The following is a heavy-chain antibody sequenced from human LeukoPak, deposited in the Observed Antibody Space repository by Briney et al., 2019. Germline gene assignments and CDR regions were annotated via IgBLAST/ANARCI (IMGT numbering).Heavy chain of an antibody. CDR3: ARHIAIAGLRGFDY. V-gene: IGHV4-34*01. CDR2: INHSGST. J-gene: IGHJ4*02. D-gene: IGHD6-19*01. Sequence: SETLSLTCAVYGVSFSGYYWSWIRQPPGKGLEWIGEINHSGSTNYNPSLKSRVTISVDKSKNQFSLKLSSVTAADTAVYYCARHIAIAGLRGFDYWGQGTLVTVSS. CDR1: GVSFSGYY.